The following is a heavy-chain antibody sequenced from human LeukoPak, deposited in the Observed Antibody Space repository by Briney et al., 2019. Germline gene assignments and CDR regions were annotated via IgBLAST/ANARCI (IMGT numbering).Heavy chain of an antibody. CDR1: GCTFTSYG. D-gene: IGHD5-24*01. V-gene: IGHV1-18*01. CDR2: ISAYNGNT. Sequence: AAVQVSCKASGCTFTSYGIRWGRRAPGEGGEGRGWISAYNGNTNYAQKLQGRVTMTTDTSTSTAYMELSSLRSDDTAVYYCPRAGDGYNPVNFDYWGQGTLVTVSS. CDR3: PRAGDGYNPVNFDY. J-gene: IGHJ4*02.